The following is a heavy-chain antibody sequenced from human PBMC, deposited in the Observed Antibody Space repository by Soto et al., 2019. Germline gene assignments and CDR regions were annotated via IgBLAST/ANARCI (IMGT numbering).Heavy chain of an antibody. CDR2: INHSGTT. CDR1: GWSFSGYY. D-gene: IGHD5-18*01. Sequence: XETLCLTCAVYGWSFSGYYWSWIRQPPGKGLEWIGEINHSGTTNYNPSLKIRVTISVDTSKNQFSLKLSSVTAADTAVYYCARVAAFRDTAMVTPGNYYYYYGMDVWGQGTTVTVSS. CDR3: ARVAAFRDTAMVTPGNYYYYYGMDV. V-gene: IGHV4-34*01. J-gene: IGHJ6*02.